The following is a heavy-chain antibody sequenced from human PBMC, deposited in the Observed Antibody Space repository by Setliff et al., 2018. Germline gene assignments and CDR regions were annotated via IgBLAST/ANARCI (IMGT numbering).Heavy chain of an antibody. J-gene: IGHJ5*02. Sequence: ASETLSLTCTVSGGSISSGGYYWSWIRQHPGKGLEWIGYIYYSGSTYYNPSLKSRVTISVDTSKNQFSLKLSSVTAADTAVYYCARGRYWFAPNWFDPWGQGTLVTVS. CDR1: GGSISSGGYY. CDR3: ARGRYWFAPNWFDP. V-gene: IGHV4-31*03. CDR2: IYYSGST. D-gene: IGHD2-21*01.